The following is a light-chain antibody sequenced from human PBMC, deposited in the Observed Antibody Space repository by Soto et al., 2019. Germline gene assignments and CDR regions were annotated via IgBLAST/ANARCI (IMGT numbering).Light chain of an antibody. CDR3: QKYNSAPWT. CDR2: AAS. Sequence: DIQMTQSPSSLSASVGDRITITCRASQGINTGLAWYQQMPGKVPRLLIYAASSLQSGVPSRFSGSRSGTDFTLTISSLQPEDVATYYCQKYNSAPWTFGPGTKVEIK. CDR1: QGINTG. J-gene: IGKJ1*01. V-gene: IGKV1-27*01.